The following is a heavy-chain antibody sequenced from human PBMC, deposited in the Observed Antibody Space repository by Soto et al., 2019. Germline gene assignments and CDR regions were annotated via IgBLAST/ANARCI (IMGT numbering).Heavy chain of an antibody. Sequence: QVQLVQSGAEVKKPGSSVKVSCKASGGTFSSYAISWVRQAPGQGLEWMGGIIPIFGTANYAQKFQGRVTITADESTSTAYMELSSLRSEDTAVYYCARDYVDTAMAYYGMDVWGQGTTVTVSS. J-gene: IGHJ6*02. CDR1: GGTFSSYA. D-gene: IGHD5-18*01. CDR3: ARDYVDTAMAYYGMDV. CDR2: IIPIFGTA. V-gene: IGHV1-69*01.